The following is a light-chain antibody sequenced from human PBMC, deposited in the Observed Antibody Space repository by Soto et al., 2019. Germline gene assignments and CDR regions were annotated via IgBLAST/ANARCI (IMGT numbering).Light chain of an antibody. Sequence: QSVLTRPPSASGTPGQRVTISCSGSSSNIGSNYVYWYQQLPGTAPKLLIYRNNQRPSGVPDRFSGSKSGTSASLAISGLRSEDETDYYCAAWDDSLSGRYVFGTGTKVTVL. CDR3: AAWDDSLSGRYV. CDR1: SSNIGSNY. J-gene: IGLJ1*01. CDR2: RNN. V-gene: IGLV1-47*01.